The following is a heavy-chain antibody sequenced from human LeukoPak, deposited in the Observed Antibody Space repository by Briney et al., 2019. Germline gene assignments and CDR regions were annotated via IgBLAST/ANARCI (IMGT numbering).Heavy chain of an antibody. J-gene: IGHJ4*02. CDR3: AHPTTGSCFDY. D-gene: IGHD1-26*01. Sequence: SGPTLVKPTQTLTLTCTFSGFSLSTSGVGVGWIRQPPGKALEWLALIYWDDDERYSPSLKNSLTITKDTSKNQVVLTMTNMDPVDTATYYCAHPTTGSCFDYWGQGILVTVSS. CDR1: GFSLSTSGVG. CDR2: IYWDDDE. V-gene: IGHV2-5*02.